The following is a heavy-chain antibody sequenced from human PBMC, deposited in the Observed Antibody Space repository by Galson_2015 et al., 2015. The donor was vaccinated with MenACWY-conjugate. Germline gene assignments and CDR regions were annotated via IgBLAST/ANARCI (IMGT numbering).Heavy chain of an antibody. CDR2: ISDRGTYT. V-gene: IGHV3-23*01. J-gene: IGHJ1*01. D-gene: IGHD5-18*01. CDR1: GFTFNNYA. CDR3: GKDQVAGPAMVLEH. Sequence: SLRLSCAASGFTFNNYAMNWLRQAPGKGLEWLSVISDRGTYTAYADSVKGRFAISRDNSKDTVFLQMTSLGVEDTAVYFWGKDQVAGPAMVLEHWGQGALVSVSS.